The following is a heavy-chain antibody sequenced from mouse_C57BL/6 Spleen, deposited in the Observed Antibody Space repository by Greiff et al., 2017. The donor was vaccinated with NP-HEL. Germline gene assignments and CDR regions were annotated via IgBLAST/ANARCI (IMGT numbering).Heavy chain of an antibody. CDR3: ARVTGTVDYFDY. CDR2: INPSTGGT. J-gene: IGHJ2*01. CDR1: GYSFTGYY. Sequence: EVQLQQSGPELVKPGASVKISCKASGYSFTGYYMNWVKQSPEKSLEWIGEINPSTGGTTYNQKFKAKATLTVDKSSSTAYMQLKSLTSEDSAVYYCARVTGTVDYFDYWGQGTTLTVSS. V-gene: IGHV1-42*01. D-gene: IGHD4-1*01.